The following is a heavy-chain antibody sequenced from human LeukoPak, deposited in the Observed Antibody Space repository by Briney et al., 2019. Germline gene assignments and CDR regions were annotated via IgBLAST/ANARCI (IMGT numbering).Heavy chain of an antibody. V-gene: IGHV4-31*03. J-gene: IGHJ4*02. Sequence: SQTLSLTCTVSGGSISGGVYYWSWIRQHPGKGLEWIGYIYYSGSTYYNPSLKSRVTISVDTSKNQFSLKLSSVTAADTAVYYCAREDTAMVTPDYWGQGTLVTVSS. D-gene: IGHD5-18*01. CDR2: IYYSGST. CDR3: AREDTAMVTPDY. CDR1: GGSISGGVYY.